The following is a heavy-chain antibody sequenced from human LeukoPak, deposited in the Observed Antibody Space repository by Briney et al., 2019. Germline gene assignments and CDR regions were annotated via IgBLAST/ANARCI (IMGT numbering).Heavy chain of an antibody. D-gene: IGHD3-10*01. CDR3: ATVERWFGESSYYFDY. CDR1: GYTLTELS. CDR2: FDPEDGET. J-gene: IGHJ4*02. Sequence: ASVKVSCKVSGYTLTELSMHWVRQAPGKGLEWMGGFDPEDGETIYAQKFQGRVTMTEDTSTDTAYMELSSLRSEDTAVYYCATVERWFGESSYYFDYWGQGTLVTVPS. V-gene: IGHV1-24*01.